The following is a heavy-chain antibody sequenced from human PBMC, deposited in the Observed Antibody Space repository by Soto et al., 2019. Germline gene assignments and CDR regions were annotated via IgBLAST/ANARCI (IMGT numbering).Heavy chain of an antibody. CDR3: ATGLIFGVVIQPYYYYGMDV. D-gene: IGHD3-3*01. V-gene: IGHV1-24*01. CDR1: GYTLTELS. CDR2: FDPEDGET. J-gene: IGHJ6*02. Sequence: GASVKVSCKVSGYTLTELSMHWVRQAPGKGLEWMGGFDPEDGETIYAQKFQGRVTMTEDTSTDTAYMELSSLRSEDTAVYYCATGLIFGVVIQPYYYYGMDVWGQGTTVTVSS.